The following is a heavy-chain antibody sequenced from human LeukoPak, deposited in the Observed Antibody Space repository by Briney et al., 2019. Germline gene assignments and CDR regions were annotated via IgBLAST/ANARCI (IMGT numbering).Heavy chain of an antibody. V-gene: IGHV3-66*04. CDR2: IYSGGIT. CDR1: GVTVSSNY. J-gene: IGHJ4*02. Sequence: GGCLRLSCAAPGVTVSSNYISWVCQAPGKGLEWGSVIYSGGITYYADPVKGRFTISRDNSKNTLYLQMNSLRAEDTAVYYCARHFGADSSGYYSVGYWGQGTLVTVSS. D-gene: IGHD3-22*01. CDR3: ARHFGADSSGYYSVGY.